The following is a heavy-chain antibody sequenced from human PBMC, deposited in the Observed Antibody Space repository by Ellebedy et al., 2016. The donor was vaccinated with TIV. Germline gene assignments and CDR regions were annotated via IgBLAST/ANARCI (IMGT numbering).Heavy chain of an antibody. CDR3: AREVVAAH. Sequence: GGSLRLSXAASGFTFSTYVMTWVRQAPGKGLEWISAISGRDSSTYYADSVKGRFTISRDNAKNSLYLQVNSLRAEDTAVYYCAREVVAAHWGQGTLVTVSS. J-gene: IGHJ4*02. V-gene: IGHV3-21*04. CDR2: ISGRDSST. D-gene: IGHD2-15*01. CDR1: GFTFSTYV.